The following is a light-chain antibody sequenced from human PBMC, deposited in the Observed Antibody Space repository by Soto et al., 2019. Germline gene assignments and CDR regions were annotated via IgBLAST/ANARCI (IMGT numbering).Light chain of an antibody. J-gene: IGKJ4*01. V-gene: IGKV1-39*01. CDR2: GAS. CDR1: QSISSY. CDR3: QQSYITPPT. Sequence: DIQMTQSPSSLSASVGDRVTVSCRASQSISSYLNWYQLKPGKAPKLVIYGASSLQSGVPSRFSGSGSGTDFTLTISSLQPEDFATYYCQQSYITPPTFGGGTKVEIK.